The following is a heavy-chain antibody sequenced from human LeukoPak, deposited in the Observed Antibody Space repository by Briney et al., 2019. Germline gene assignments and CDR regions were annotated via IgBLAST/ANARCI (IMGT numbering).Heavy chain of an antibody. CDR2: ISGSGGGT. J-gene: IGHJ4*02. V-gene: IGHV3-23*01. CDR1: GITLSNYG. Sequence: GGSLRLSCAVSGITLSNYGMSWVRQAPGKGLEWVAGISGSGGGTKYADSVKGRFTTSRDNSKNTLFLQMTSLRPDDTAVYFCAKRGVVIRVILVGFHKEANYFESWGRGALVTVSS. CDR3: AKRGVVIRVILVGFHKEANYFES. D-gene: IGHD3-22*01.